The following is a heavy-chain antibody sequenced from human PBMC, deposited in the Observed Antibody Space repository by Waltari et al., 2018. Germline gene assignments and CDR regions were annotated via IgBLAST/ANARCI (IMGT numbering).Heavy chain of an antibody. V-gene: IGHV4-61*02. J-gene: IGHJ5*02. CDR1: GDSMNSGNYY. CDR3: AREINRGGGSWDYWFDP. D-gene: IGHD2-15*01. CDR2: IYYTGST. Sequence: QVQLQESGPGLVKPSQTLFLTCSVSGDSMNSGNYYWSWIRQSAGKGLEWIGNIYYTGSTNYSPYRESRVTISIDMSEKQQSLGLTCVPAADTATDYCAREINRGGGSWDYWFDPWGQGTLVTVSS.